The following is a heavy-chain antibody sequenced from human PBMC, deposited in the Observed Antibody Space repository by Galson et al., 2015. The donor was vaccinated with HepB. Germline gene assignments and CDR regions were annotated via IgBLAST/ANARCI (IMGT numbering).Heavy chain of an antibody. Sequence: SLRLSCAASGFTFSSYWMHWVRQAPGKGLVWVSRINSDGSSTSYADSVKGRFTISRDNAKNTLYLQMNSLRAEDTAVYYCARETPDRSGGSCSTDYWGQGTLVTVSS. CDR1: GFTFSSYW. CDR3: ARETPDRSGGSCSTDY. D-gene: IGHD2-15*01. V-gene: IGHV3-74*01. J-gene: IGHJ4*02. CDR2: INSDGSST.